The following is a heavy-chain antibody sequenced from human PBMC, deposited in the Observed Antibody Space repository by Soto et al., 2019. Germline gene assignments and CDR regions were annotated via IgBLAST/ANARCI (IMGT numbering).Heavy chain of an antibody. Sequence: PGGSLRLSWVHCGCTFSSYGMHWVRQAPGKGLAWVAVISYDGNNKYYADSVKGRFTISRDNSKNTLYLQMNSLRAEVTAVYYCAKDSGGWPSGPNWFDPWGRGTLVTVAS. V-gene: IGHV3-30*18. J-gene: IGHJ5*02. CDR1: GCTFSSYG. D-gene: IGHD6-25*01. CDR3: AKDSGGWPSGPNWFDP. CDR2: ISYDGNNK.